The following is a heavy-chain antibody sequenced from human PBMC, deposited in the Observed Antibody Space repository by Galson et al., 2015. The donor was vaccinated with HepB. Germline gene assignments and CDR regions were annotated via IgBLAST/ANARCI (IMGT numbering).Heavy chain of an antibody. Sequence: SLRLSCAASGFTFSSYAMHWVRQAPGKGLEYVSAISSNGGSTYYANSVKGRFTISRDNSKNTLYLQMNSLRAEDTAVYYCARDRSSGWFDPWGQGTLVTVSS. D-gene: IGHD6-19*01. CDR3: ARDRSSGWFDP. J-gene: IGHJ5*02. CDR2: ISSNGGST. CDR1: GFTFSSYA. V-gene: IGHV3-64*01.